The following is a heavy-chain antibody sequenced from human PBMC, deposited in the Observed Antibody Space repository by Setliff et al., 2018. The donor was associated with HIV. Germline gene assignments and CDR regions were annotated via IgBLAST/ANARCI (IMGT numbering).Heavy chain of an antibody. V-gene: IGHV4-59*11. CDR2: IYSTGST. CDR1: GASITSHY. CDR3: ARARGPPLPVLDL. J-gene: IGHJ5*02. Sequence: SETLSLTCTVSGASITSHYWSWIRQSPGRELEWIGYIYSTGSTNYNPSLQSRVSISMDASKNKFSLNLTSVTAADTAVYFCARARGPPLPVLDLWGQGTLVTVS. D-gene: IGHD3-10*01.